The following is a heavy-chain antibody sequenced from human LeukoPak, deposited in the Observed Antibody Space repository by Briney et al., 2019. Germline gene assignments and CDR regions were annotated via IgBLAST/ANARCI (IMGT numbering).Heavy chain of an antibody. J-gene: IGHJ4*02. CDR2: ISWKSDSV. V-gene: IGHV3-9*01. CDR1: GFNFDDYA. Sequence: GGSLRLSCGASGFNFDDYAMHWVRQAPGKGLAWVSGISWKSDSVAYADSVKGRFTISRDNAKKSLYLQMHSLRTDDTALYYCVKDIFNRDEADAGSFDYWGQGTLVTVSS. D-gene: IGHD3-10*01. CDR3: VKDIFNRDEADAGSFDY.